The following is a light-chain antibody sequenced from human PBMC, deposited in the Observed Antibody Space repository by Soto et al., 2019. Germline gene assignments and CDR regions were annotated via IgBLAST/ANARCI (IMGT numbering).Light chain of an antibody. CDR3: QQSYRTPT. Sequence: DIQMTQSPSSLSASVGDRFTITCRASQSISSYLNWYQQKPGKAPKLLIYAASSLQSGVPSRFSGSGSGTDYTLTISSLQPEDFATYYCQQSYRTPTFGQGTRLEIK. CDR1: QSISSY. J-gene: IGKJ5*01. CDR2: AAS. V-gene: IGKV1-39*01.